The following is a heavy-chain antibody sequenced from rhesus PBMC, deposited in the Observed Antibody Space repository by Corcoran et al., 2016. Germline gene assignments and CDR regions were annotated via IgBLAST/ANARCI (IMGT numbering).Heavy chain of an antibody. CDR1: GFTFSRFA. CDR2: IRSKSNNYET. J-gene: IGHJ4*01. V-gene: IGHV3-118*01. D-gene: IGHD3-28*01. CDR3: ARGPYYGSDYFDY. Sequence: EVQLVESGGGLVQPGGSLRLSCAASGFTFSRFAMHWVRQASGKGLEWVGRIRSKSNNYETGYAASVKGRFTISRDDSKNTTYLQMNSLKTEDTAVYYCARGPYYGSDYFDYWGQGVLVTVSS.